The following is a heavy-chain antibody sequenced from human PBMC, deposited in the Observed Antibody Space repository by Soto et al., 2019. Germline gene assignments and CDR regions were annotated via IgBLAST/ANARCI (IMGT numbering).Heavy chain of an antibody. J-gene: IGHJ5*02. CDR1: GGTFSSYT. D-gene: IGHD5-12*01. CDR2: IIPILGIA. CDR3: AREGDSGYDYRSSWFGP. V-gene: IGHV1-69*08. Sequence: QVQLVQAGAEVKKPGSSVKVSCKASGGTFSSYTISWVRQAPGQGLEWMGRIIPILGIANYAQKFQGRVTITADKSTSKAYMELSSQRSGDVAVYYWAREGDSGYDYRSSWFGPWGQGSMVTVSS.